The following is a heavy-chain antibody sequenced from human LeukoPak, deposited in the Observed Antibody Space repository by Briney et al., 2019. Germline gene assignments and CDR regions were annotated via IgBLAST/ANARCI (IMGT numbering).Heavy chain of an antibody. CDR2: IYYGGST. CDR3: ARSNYYDPGRYAEVDS. D-gene: IGHD3-16*01. J-gene: IGHJ4*02. Sequence: SETLSLTCSVSGGPISSYYWSWIRQPLGKGLEWIGYIYYGGSTNYNPSLKSRVSISVDTSRARFSLKLRSMTAADTAVYYCARSNYYDPGRYAEVDSWGQGTLVTVSS. V-gene: IGHV4-59*01. CDR1: GGPISSYY.